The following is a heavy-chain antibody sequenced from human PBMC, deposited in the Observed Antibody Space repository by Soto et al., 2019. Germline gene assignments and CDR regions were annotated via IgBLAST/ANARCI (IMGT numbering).Heavy chain of an antibody. CDR1: GFTFSSYG. D-gene: IGHD3-3*01. CDR3: AKGCRSGPCDY. CDR2: IWYDGSNK. Sequence: GGSLRLSCAASGFTFSSYGMHWVRQAPGKGLEWVAVIWYDGSNKYYADSVKGRFTISRDNSKNTLYLQMNSLRAEDTAVYYCAKGCRSGPCDYWGQGTPVTVSS. V-gene: IGHV3-33*06. J-gene: IGHJ4*02.